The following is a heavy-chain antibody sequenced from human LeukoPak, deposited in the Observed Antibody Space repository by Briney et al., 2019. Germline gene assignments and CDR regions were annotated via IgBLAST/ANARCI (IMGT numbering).Heavy chain of an antibody. CDR3: AHRLGGYGWNEGYFQP. D-gene: IGHD1-1*01. Sequence: TLSLTCSVFDGSISNYYWSWIRQPPGKALEWLVLIYWDDDKRYSPSLRSRLTITKDTSRNQVVLTMTNVDPADTATYYCAHRLGGYGWNEGYFQPWGQGTLVTVSS. CDR1: DGSISNYYW. CDR2: IYWDDDK. J-gene: IGHJ1*01. V-gene: IGHV2-5*08.